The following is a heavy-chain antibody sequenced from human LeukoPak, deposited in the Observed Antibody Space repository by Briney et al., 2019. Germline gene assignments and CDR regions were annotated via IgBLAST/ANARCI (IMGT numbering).Heavy chain of an antibody. CDR3: GRDPRLGIRGYTYGYIEY. J-gene: IGHJ4*02. CDR1: GYTFTSYA. D-gene: IGHD5-18*01. V-gene: IGHV7-4-1*02. Sequence: ASVKVSCKASGYTFTSYAMNWVRQAPGQGLEWMGWINTNTGNPTYAQGFTGRYVFSLDTSVSTAYLQISGLTADDTAVYFCGRDPRLGIRGYTYGYIEYWGQGTLVTASS. CDR2: INTNTGNP.